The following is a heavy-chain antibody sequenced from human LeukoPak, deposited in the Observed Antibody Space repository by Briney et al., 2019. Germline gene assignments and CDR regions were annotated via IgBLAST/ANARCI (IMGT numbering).Heavy chain of an antibody. CDR1: GFTFSSYA. Sequence: GGSLRLSCAASGFTFSSYAMHWVRQAPGKGLEWVAVISYDGSNKYYADSAKGRFTISRDNSKNTLYLQMNSLRAEDTAVYYCARDGASHYDSSGYYGGPFDYWGQGTLVTVSS. J-gene: IGHJ4*02. CDR3: ARDGASHYDSSGYYGGPFDY. CDR2: ISYDGSNK. D-gene: IGHD3-22*01. V-gene: IGHV3-30*04.